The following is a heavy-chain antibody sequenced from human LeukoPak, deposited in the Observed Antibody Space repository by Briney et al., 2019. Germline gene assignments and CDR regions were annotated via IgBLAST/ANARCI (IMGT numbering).Heavy chain of an antibody. J-gene: IGHJ4*02. CDR2: ISWNSGSI. CDR3: AKDTDGAAAGATWGH. Sequence: GGSLRLSCAASGFTFDDYPMHWVRQAPGKGLEWVSGISWNSGSIGYADSVKGRFTISRDNAKNSLYLQMNSLRAEDTALYYCAKDTDGAAAGATWGHWGQGTLVTVSS. CDR1: GFTFDDYP. V-gene: IGHV3-9*01. D-gene: IGHD6-13*01.